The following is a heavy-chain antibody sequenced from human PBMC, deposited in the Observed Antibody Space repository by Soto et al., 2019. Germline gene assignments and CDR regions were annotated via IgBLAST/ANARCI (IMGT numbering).Heavy chain of an antibody. J-gene: IGHJ4*02. D-gene: IGHD1-7*01. Sequence: ASVKVSCKASGYSFTSLDINWVRQTTGQGLEWMGWMQPSSGRTGYAQKFQGRVTISRDNSKNTLYLQMNSLRAEDTAVYYCASGGTTAPLLPVYWGQGTLVTVSS. CDR2: MQPSSGRT. V-gene: IGHV1-8*01. CDR1: GYSFTSLD. CDR3: ASGGTTAPLLPVY.